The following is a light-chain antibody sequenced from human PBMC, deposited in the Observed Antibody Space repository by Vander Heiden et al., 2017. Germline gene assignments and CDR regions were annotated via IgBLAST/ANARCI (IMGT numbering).Light chain of an antibody. CDR1: NIGSKS. CDR2: NDS. CDR3: QVWDSSTDHWV. V-gene: IGLV3-21*02. Sequence: SYVLTQPPSVSVAPGQTARLTCGGNNIGSKSVQWYQQKPGQAPVVVVYNDSDRPSGIPERLSGSNSGNTATLTISRVEAGDEADYYCQVWDSSTDHWVFGGGTKLTVL. J-gene: IGLJ3*02.